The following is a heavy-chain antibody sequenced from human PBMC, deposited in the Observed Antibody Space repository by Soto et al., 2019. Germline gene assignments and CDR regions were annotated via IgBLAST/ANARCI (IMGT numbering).Heavy chain of an antibody. CDR1: GFNFRSYW. J-gene: IGHJ5*01. Sequence: EVQLVESGGGLVQPGGSLRLSCAASGFNFRSYWMSWVRKVPGKGLEWVANIKEDGSEKDYVDSVKGRFTISRDNANNTRHLQINTLTVWDTAVYYCTNVRGSGLLEEDWLESWGQGTLVTVSS. CDR3: TNVRGSGLLEEDWLES. CDR2: IKEDGSEK. D-gene: IGHD1-1*01. V-gene: IGHV3-7*01.